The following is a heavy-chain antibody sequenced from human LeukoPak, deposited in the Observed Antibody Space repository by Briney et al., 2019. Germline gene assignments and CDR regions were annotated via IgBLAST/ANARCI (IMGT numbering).Heavy chain of an antibody. Sequence: SETLSLTCTVSGVSMTIGGYYWTWIRQPAGKGLEWLGRVITSGKTDYNPSLKSRLTISLETSENQFSLKLTSVTAADTAVYFCAREVPVSLRFLEWENFDSWGQGALVTVSS. J-gene: IGHJ4*02. CDR1: GVSMTIGGYY. D-gene: IGHD3-3*01. CDR3: AREVPVSLRFLEWENFDS. CDR2: VITSGKT. V-gene: IGHV4-61*02.